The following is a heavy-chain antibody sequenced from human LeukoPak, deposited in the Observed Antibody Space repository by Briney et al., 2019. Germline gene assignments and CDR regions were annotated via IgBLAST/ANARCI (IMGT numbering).Heavy chain of an antibody. D-gene: IGHD3-22*01. CDR3: AKDPTYYYDSSGYPPDY. J-gene: IGHJ4*02. Sequence: GGSLRLSCAASGFTFNNYAMSWVRQAPGKGLEWVSVVSGSGGNTHYADSVKGRFTISRDISKNTLYLQMNSLRAEDTAVYYCAKDPTYYYDSSGYPPDYWGQGTLVTVSS. CDR2: VSGSGGNT. CDR1: GFTFNNYA. V-gene: IGHV3-23*01.